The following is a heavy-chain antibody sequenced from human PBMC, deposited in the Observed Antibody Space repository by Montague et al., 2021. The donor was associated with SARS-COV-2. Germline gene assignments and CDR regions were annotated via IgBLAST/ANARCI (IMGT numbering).Heavy chain of an antibody. V-gene: IGHV3-11*03. D-gene: IGHD3-10*01. CDR2: ITGTNNGI. Sequence: SLRLSCAGSGFTFSDFYINWVRQAPGKGLKWLSFITGTNNGIRYSDSVKGRFTVSRDNAHSSVYLHLDSLTAEDTAVYYCARSLFYGSGGYFDFWGQGTLVAVPS. J-gene: IGHJ4*02. CDR1: GFTFSDFY. CDR3: ARSLFYGSGGYFDF.